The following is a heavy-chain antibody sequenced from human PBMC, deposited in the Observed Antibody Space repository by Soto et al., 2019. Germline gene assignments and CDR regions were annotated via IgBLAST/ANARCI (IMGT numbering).Heavy chain of an antibody. CDR2: ISYIGST. CDR1: GGSISGFS. D-gene: IGHD6-19*01. Sequence: SETLSLTCTVSGGSISGFSWSWTRQPPGKALEWIGHISYIGSTNYNPSLKSRVTMSVDTSKNQFSLNLNSVTAADTAVYYCTRVAYFGIKQWLTYWGQGTLVTVSS. J-gene: IGHJ4*02. CDR3: TRVAYFGIKQWLTY. V-gene: IGHV4-59*01.